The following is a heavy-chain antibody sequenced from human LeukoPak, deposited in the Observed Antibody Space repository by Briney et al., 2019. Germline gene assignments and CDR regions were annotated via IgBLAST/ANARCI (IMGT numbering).Heavy chain of an antibody. CDR1: GFTFSSYG. CDR2: ISYDGSNK. D-gene: IGHD6-13*01. Sequence: GGSLRLSCAASGFTFSSYGMHWVRQAPGKGLEWVAVISYDGSNKYYADSVKGRFTISRDNSKNTLYLQMNSLRAEDTAVYYCAKDKRGYSRDYYFDYWGQRALVTVSS. J-gene: IGHJ4*02. CDR3: AKDKRGYSRDYYFDY. V-gene: IGHV3-30*18.